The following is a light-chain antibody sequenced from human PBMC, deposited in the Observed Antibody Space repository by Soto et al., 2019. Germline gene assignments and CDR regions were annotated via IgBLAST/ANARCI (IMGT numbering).Light chain of an antibody. V-gene: IGKV3-20*01. CDR3: QHFSSYSTWP. Sequence: EIVLTQSPGTLSLSPGERATLSCRASQSVSSSYLAWYQQKPGQAPRLLIYGASSRATGIPDRFSGSGSGTDFTLTISSLQPDDFATYYCQHFSSYSTWPFGQGTKVDIK. J-gene: IGKJ1*01. CDR2: GAS. CDR1: QSVSSSY.